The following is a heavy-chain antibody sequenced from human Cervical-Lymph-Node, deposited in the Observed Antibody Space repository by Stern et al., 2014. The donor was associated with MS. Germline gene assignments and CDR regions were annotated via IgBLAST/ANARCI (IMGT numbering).Heavy chain of an antibody. CDR1: GFAFDDYA. CDR3: ARTAIFGENWYFDL. V-gene: IGHV3-9*01. D-gene: IGHD3-10*01. Sequence: EVQLVESGGGLVQPGRSLRLSCAASGFAFDDYAMHWVRQAPGKGLEWLSGISWNSGTLTSADSVKGRFTISRENAKNSLFLQMNSLRLEDTAFYYCARTAIFGENWYFDLWGRGTLVTVSS. J-gene: IGHJ2*01. CDR2: ISWNSGTL.